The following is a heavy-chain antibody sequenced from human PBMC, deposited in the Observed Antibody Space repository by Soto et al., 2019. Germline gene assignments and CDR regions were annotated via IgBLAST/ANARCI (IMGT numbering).Heavy chain of an antibody. Sequence: PGGSLRLSCAASGFTFSSYAMSWVRQAPGKGLEWVSAISGSGGSTYYADSVKGRFTISRDNSKNTLYLQMNSLRAEDTAVYYCAKDHHVMIAAAGTPKRGVDYWGQGTLVTVSS. D-gene: IGHD6-13*01. CDR2: ISGSGGST. CDR1: GFTFSSYA. V-gene: IGHV3-23*01. CDR3: AKDHHVMIAAAGTPKRGVDY. J-gene: IGHJ4*02.